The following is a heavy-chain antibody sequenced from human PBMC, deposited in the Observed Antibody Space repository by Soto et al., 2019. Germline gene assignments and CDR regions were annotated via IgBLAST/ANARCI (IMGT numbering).Heavy chain of an antibody. Sequence: GGSLRLSCAASGFTFSNYWMNWVRQAPGKGLEWVANIKQDGSEKYYVDSVKGRFTISRDNARESLYLQMNSLRAEDTAIYYCAKSTTSFDIWGQGTMVTVSS. CDR1: GFTFSNYW. J-gene: IGHJ3*02. CDR3: AKSTTSFDI. CDR2: IKQDGSEK. D-gene: IGHD1-26*01. V-gene: IGHV3-7*01.